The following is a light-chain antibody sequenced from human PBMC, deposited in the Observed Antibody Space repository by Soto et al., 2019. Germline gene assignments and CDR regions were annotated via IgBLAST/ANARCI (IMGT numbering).Light chain of an antibody. J-gene: IGKJ1*01. CDR3: QQDTSYSGT. Sequence: DIQMTQSPSTLSASVGDRVTITCRASQSISSWLAWYQQKPGKAPKLLIYKASSLESGVPSRFSGSGSGTEFTLTISSLQPDDFATYYCQQDTSYSGTFGQGTNVEIK. CDR2: KAS. V-gene: IGKV1-5*03. CDR1: QSISSW.